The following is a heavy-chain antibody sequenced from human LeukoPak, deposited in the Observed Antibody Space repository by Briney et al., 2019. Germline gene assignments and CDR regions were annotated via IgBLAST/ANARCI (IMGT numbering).Heavy chain of an antibody. J-gene: IGHJ4*02. Sequence: GGSLRLSCAASGFTFSSYSMNWVRQAPGKGLEWVSSISSSSSYIYYADSVKGRFTISRDNAKNSLYLQMNSLRAEDTAVYYCARDWAIYCGGDCNSGYWGQGTLVTVSS. CDR3: ARDWAIYCGGDCNSGY. CDR2: ISSSSSYI. CDR1: GFTFSSYS. V-gene: IGHV3-21*01. D-gene: IGHD2-21*02.